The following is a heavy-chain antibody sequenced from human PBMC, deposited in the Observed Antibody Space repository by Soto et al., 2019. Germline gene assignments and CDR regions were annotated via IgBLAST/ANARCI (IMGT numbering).Heavy chain of an antibody. CDR1: GFTFSSYG. V-gene: IGHV3-33*01. D-gene: IGHD4-17*01. CDR3: ARDLRANWFDP. CDR2: IWYDGSNK. J-gene: IGHJ5*02. Sequence: QVQLVESGGGVVQPGRSLRLSCAASGFTFSSYGMHWVRQAPGKGLEWVAVIWYDGSNKYYADSVKGRFTISRDNSKNTLYLQMNSLRAEDTAVYYCARDLRANWFDPWGQGTLVTVSS.